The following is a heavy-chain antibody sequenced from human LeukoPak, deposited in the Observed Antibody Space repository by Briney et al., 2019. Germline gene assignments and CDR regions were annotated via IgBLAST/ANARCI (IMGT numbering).Heavy chain of an antibody. Sequence: GGSLRLSCAASGFTFSSYWMSWVRQAPGKGLEWVANIKQDGSEKYYVDSVKGRFTISRDNAKNSLYLQMNSLRAEDTAVYYCAGGARYCGSTSCSHPGYWGQGTLVTVSS. CDR1: GFTFSSYW. D-gene: IGHD2-2*01. CDR3: AGGARYCGSTSCSHPGY. V-gene: IGHV3-7*04. CDR2: IKQDGSEK. J-gene: IGHJ4*02.